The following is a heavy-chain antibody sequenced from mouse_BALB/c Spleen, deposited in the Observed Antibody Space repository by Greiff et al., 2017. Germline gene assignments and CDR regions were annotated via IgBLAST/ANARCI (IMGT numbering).Heavy chain of an antibody. V-gene: IGHV3-2*02. CDR1: GYSITSYYA. Sequence: EVKLQESGPGLVKPSQSLSLTCTATGYSITSYYAWNWIRQFPGNKLEWLGYISYSGSTSYNPSLKSRISITRDTSKNQFFLQLNSVTTEDTATYYCARWRKDYDGYYLDYWGQGTTLTVSS. J-gene: IGHJ2*01. CDR2: ISYSGST. D-gene: IGHD2-3*01. CDR3: ARWRKDYDGYYLDY.